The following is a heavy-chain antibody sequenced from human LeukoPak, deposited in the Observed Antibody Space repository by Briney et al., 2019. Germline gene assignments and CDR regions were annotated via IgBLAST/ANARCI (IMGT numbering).Heavy chain of an antibody. CDR1: GFTFSNYS. CDR3: AKGSRLYSSWYVDY. CDR2: ISGSGGST. J-gene: IGHJ4*02. D-gene: IGHD6-13*01. Sequence: GGSLRLSCAASGFTFSNYSMNWVRQAPGKGLEWVSAISGSGGSTYYADSVKGRFTISRDSSKNTLYLQMNSLRAEDTAVYYCAKGSRLYSSWYVDYWGQGTLVTVSS. V-gene: IGHV3-23*01.